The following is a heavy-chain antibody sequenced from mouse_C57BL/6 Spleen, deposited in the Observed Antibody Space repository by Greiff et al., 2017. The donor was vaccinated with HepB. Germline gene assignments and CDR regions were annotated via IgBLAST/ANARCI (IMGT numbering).Heavy chain of an antibody. CDR2: IDPNSGGT. CDR1: GYTFTSYW. V-gene: IGHV1-72*01. Sequence: QVQLQQPGAELVKPGASVKLSCKASGYTFTSYWMHWVKQRPGRGLEWIGRIDPNSGGTKYNEKFKSKATLTVDKPASTTYMQLCSLTSEDSALYYWARGGFTTVVENFDYWGQGTTLTVSS. CDR3: ARGGFTTVVENFDY. J-gene: IGHJ2*01. D-gene: IGHD1-1*01.